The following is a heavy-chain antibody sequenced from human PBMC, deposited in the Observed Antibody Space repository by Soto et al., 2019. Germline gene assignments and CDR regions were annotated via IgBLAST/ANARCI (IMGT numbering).Heavy chain of an antibody. CDR2: RKTDASEK. J-gene: IGHJ4*01. CDR3: ARDSGYGSGNSVNHYLAC. Sequence: EEQLVASGGGLVQPGGSLRLSCAASGFTLRSYWMSWVRQAPGKGLEWLSTRKTDASEKKYVDSEKGRFTVFRDNAKNSLYLQMESLGAEETAGYYCARDSGYGSGNSVNHYLACWGRGTLVTVSS. D-gene: IGHD3-10*01. CDR1: GFTLRSYW. V-gene: IGHV3-7*01.